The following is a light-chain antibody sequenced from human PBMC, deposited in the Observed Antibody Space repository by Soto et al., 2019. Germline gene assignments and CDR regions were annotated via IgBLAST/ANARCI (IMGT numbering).Light chain of an antibody. J-gene: IGLJ1*01. CDR1: TSDIGGYDY. Sequence: ALTQPPSASGSPGQSVAISCTGTTSDIGGYDYVSWYQQHPGKAPKLMIYEVNKRPSGVPDRFSGSKSGNTASLTVSGLQAEDEADYYCSSHGGNGPYVFGTGTKVTVL. V-gene: IGLV2-8*01. CDR2: EVN. CDR3: SSHGGNGPYV.